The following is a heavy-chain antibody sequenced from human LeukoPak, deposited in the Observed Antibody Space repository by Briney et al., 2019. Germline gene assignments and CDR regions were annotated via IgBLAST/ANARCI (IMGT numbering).Heavy chain of an antibody. CDR2: INPNSGGT. J-gene: IGHJ5*02. Sequence: ASVKVSCKASGYTFAAYYMHWVRQAPGQGLEWMGWINPNSGGTNYAQKFQGRVTMTRDTSISTAYMELSRLRSDDTAVYYCARATTSRPPFDPWGQGTLVTVSS. CDR3: ARATTSRPPFDP. V-gene: IGHV1-2*02. D-gene: IGHD1-1*01. CDR1: GYTFAAYY.